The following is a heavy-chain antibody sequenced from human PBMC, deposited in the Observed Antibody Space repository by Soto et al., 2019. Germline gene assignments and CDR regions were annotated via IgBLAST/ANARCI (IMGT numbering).Heavy chain of an antibody. J-gene: IGHJ6*02. Sequence: GASVKVSCKASGYTFTSSAMQWVRQARGQRLEWIGWIVVGSGNTNYAQKFQERVTITRDMSTSTAYMELSSLRSEDTAVYYCAASGVNYYDSSGPHGMDVWGQGTTVTVSS. CDR1: GYTFTSSA. D-gene: IGHD3-22*01. V-gene: IGHV1-58*02. CDR2: IVVGSGNT. CDR3: AASGVNYYDSSGPHGMDV.